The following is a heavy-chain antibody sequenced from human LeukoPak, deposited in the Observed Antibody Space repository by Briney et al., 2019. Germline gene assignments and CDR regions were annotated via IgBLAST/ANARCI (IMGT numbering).Heavy chain of an antibody. CDR2: ISYDGSNK. Sequence: GGSLRLSCAASGFTFGSYGMHWVRQAPGKGLEWVAVISYDGSNKYYADSVKGRFTISRDNSKNTLYLQMNSLRAEDTAVYYCAKVGSNSSYGMDVWGQGTTVTVSS. CDR3: AKVGSNSSYGMDV. D-gene: IGHD3-10*01. V-gene: IGHV3-30*18. J-gene: IGHJ6*02. CDR1: GFTFGSYG.